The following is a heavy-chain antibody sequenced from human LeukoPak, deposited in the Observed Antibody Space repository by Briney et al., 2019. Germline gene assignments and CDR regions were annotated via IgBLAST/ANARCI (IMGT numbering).Heavy chain of an antibody. D-gene: IGHD3-22*01. V-gene: IGHV1-69*04. CDR2: IIPILGIA. CDR3: AIEKYYYDSSGTNRYYFDY. CDR1: GGTFSSYA. J-gene: IGHJ4*02. Sequence: SVKVSCKASGGTFSSYAISWVRQASGQGLEWMGRIIPILGIANYAQKFQGRVTITADKSTSTAYMELSSLRSEDTAVYYCAIEKYYYDSSGTNRYYFDYWGQGTLVTVSS.